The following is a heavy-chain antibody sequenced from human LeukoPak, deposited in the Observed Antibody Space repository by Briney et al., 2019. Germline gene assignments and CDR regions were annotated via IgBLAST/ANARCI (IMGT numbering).Heavy chain of an antibody. CDR3: AAAYYYFYIDV. CDR2: INPSGDST. D-gene: IGHD6-25*01. V-gene: IGHV1-46*01. CDR1: GYTLTPYY. J-gene: IGHJ6*03. Sequence: ASVKVSCKASGYTLTPYYMHWVRQAPGQGLEWMGIINPSGDSTTYAQKFQGRVTMTRDMSTATVYMELSSLTSEDSAVYYCAAAYYYFYIDVWGTGTTVSVSS.